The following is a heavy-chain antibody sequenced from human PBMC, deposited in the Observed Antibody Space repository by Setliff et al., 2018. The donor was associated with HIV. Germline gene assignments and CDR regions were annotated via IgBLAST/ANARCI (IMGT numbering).Heavy chain of an antibody. J-gene: IGHJ4*02. V-gene: IGHV3-49*04. D-gene: IGHD5-18*01. CDR3: GVGAFEGHSYGWVERYFDY. Sequence: GESLKISCTTSGFNFGDYGMSWVRQAPGKGLEWVSFIRNKDYGETTEYAASVKGRFTISRDDSNSIAYLQMGSLTTEDTAVYYCGVGAFEGHSYGWVERYFDYWGQGTLVTVSS. CDR1: GFNFGDYG. CDR2: IRNKDYGETT.